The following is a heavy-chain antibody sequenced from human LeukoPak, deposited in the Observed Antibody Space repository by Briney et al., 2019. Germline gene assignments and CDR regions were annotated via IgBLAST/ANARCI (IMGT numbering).Heavy chain of an antibody. CDR2: IYYSGST. Sequence: SETLSLTCTVSGGSISSSSYYWGWIRQPPGKGLEWIGSIYYSGSTYYNPSLKSRVTISVDTSKNQFSLKLSSVTAADTAVYYCARLLRVGYCSSTSCNWFDPWGQGTLVTVSS. V-gene: IGHV4-39*07. J-gene: IGHJ5*02. CDR1: GGSISSSSYY. CDR3: ARLLRVGYCSSTSCNWFDP. D-gene: IGHD2-2*03.